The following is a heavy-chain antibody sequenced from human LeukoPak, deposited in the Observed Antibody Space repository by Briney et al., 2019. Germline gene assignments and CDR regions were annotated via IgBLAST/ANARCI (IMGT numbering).Heavy chain of an antibody. D-gene: IGHD3-10*01. J-gene: IGHJ4*02. Sequence: PGGSLRLSCAVSGFTFSSYWMHWVRQVPGEGLVWVSRISSDGSTTTYADSVKGRFTIPRDNAKNTLYLQMNSLRAEDTAVYYCVNILFGWGQGTLVTVSS. CDR3: VNILFG. CDR1: GFTFSSYW. CDR2: ISSDGSTT. V-gene: IGHV3-74*01.